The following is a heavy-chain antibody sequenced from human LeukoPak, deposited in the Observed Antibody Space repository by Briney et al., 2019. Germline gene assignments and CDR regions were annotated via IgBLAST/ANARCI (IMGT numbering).Heavy chain of an antibody. CDR3: ARGLNDSWTGENY. D-gene: IGHD3-3*01. CDR1: GGSISSSSYY. J-gene: IGHJ4*02. CDR2: IYYSGST. V-gene: IGHV4-39*07. Sequence: SETLSLTCTVSGGSISSSSYYWGWIRQPPGKGLEWIGSIYYSGSTYYNPSLKSRVTISVDTSKNQFSLKLNSVTAADTAVYYCARGLNDSWTGENYWGQGTLVTVSS.